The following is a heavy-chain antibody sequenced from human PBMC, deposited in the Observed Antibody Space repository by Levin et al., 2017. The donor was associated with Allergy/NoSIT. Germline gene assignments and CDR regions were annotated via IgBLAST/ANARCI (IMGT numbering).Heavy chain of an antibody. CDR2: ISAYNGNT. J-gene: IGHJ5*02. CDR3: ARDSLWAFGVVIIGRWFDP. Sequence: ASVKVSCKASGYTFTSYGISWVRQAPGQGLEWMGWISAYNGNTNYAQKLQGRVTMTTDTSTSTAYMELRSLRSDDTAVYYCARDSLWAFGVVIIGRWFDPWGQGTLVTVSS. CDR1: GYTFTSYG. V-gene: IGHV1-18*01. D-gene: IGHD3-3*01.